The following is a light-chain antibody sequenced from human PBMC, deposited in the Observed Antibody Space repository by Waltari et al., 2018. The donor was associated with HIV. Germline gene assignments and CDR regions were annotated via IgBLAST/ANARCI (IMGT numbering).Light chain of an antibody. CDR2: EVS. V-gene: IGLV2-14*01. J-gene: IGLJ1*01. CDR1: NSHIGEYNY. CDR3: GTYTSTTTLYV. Sequence: QSALAQPASVSGSPGQSITISCTGTNSHIGEYNYVTRYQKHQDKAPKVIIYEVSNRPSGVSNRFSGSKSGNTASLTISGLRAEDEGDYFCGTYTSTTTLYVFGTGTRVAVL.